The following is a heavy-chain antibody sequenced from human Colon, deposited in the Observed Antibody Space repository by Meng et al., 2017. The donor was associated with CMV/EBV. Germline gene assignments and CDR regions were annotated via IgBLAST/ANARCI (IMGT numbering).Heavy chain of an antibody. V-gene: IGHV3-74*01. D-gene: IGHD1-26*01. Sequence: GGSLRLSCAASGFTFSNYWMHWVRQAPGKGLVWVSRIISDGSTTTYADSVKGRFTISRDNARNTLSLQMNSLRAEDTAVYYCARGYSGTYRIDFWGQGALVTAPQ. CDR1: GFTFSNYW. CDR3: ARGYSGTYRIDF. J-gene: IGHJ4*02. CDR2: IISDGSTT.